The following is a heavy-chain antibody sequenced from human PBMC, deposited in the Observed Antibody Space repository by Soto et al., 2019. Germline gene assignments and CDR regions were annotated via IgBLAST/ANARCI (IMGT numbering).Heavy chain of an antibody. D-gene: IGHD3-9*01. CDR2: INPNSGGT. V-gene: IGHV1-2*04. CDR1: VYTFTGYY. Sequence: GPSVEVSCKASVYTFTGYYIHWVRQAHGQGLEWMGWINPNSGGTNYAQKFQGWVTMTRDTSISTAYMELSRLRSDDTAVYYCARGNYDILTGESGYFDYWGQGTLVTVSS. J-gene: IGHJ4*02. CDR3: ARGNYDILTGESGYFDY.